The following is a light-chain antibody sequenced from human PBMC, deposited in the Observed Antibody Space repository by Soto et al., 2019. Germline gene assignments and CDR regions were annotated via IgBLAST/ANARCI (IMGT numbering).Light chain of an antibody. CDR3: QQRYNWPIT. Sequence: SVLTQSPATLSLSPGDTDTLSCRASQSVSGYIGWYQQKPGQAPRLLIYADSNRATGIPARFSGSGSGTDFTLTISSLEPEDFSVYYCQQRYNWPITFGQGTLLEI. CDR2: ADS. V-gene: IGKV3-11*01. CDR1: QSVSGY. J-gene: IGKJ5*01.